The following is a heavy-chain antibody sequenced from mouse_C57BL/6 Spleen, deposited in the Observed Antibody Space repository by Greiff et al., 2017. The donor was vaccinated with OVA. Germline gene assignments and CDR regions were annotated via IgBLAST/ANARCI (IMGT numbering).Heavy chain of an antibody. CDR1: GFTFSSYA. CDR2: ISDGGSYT. CDR3: ARGGDLITTVVAHFDD. Sequence: EVMLVESGGGLVKPGGSLKLSCAASGFTFSSYAMSWVRQTPEKRLEWVATISDGGSYTYYPDNVKGRYTISRDNAKNNLYLQMSHLKSEDTAMYYCARGGDLITTVVAHFDDWGQGTTLTVSS. V-gene: IGHV5-4*03. J-gene: IGHJ2*01. D-gene: IGHD1-1*01.